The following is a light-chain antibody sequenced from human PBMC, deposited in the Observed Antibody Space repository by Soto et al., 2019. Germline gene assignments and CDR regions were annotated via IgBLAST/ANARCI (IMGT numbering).Light chain of an antibody. Sequence: DIQMTQSPSSLSASVGDRITITCRASQGINKYLNWYQQKPGKAPKVLIYDASNLETGVPSRFSGGGSGTDFTLTISSLQPEDFATYYCQQYDSLPRTFGGGTKVDMK. CDR1: QGINKY. J-gene: IGKJ4*01. CDR2: DAS. CDR3: QQYDSLPRT. V-gene: IGKV1-33*01.